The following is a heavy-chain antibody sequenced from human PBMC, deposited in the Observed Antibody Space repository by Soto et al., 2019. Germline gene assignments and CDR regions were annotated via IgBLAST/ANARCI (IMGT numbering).Heavy chain of an antibody. D-gene: IGHD4-4*01. CDR2: IIPIFGTA. Sequence: GASVKVSCKASGGTFSSYAISWVRQAPGQGLEWMGGIIPIFGTANYAQKFQGRVTITADESTSTAYMELSSLRSEDTAVYYCARGRQSDYSPWLAAWFDPWGQGTLVTVSS. CDR3: ARGRQSDYSPWLAAWFDP. J-gene: IGHJ5*02. V-gene: IGHV1-69*13. CDR1: GGTFSSYA.